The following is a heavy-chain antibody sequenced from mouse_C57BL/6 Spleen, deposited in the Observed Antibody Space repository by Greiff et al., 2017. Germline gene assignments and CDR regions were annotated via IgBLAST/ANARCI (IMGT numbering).Heavy chain of an antibody. CDR3: ARKHYYGSSYYAMDY. Sequence: VHVKQSGPELVKPGASVKISCKASGYSFTGYYMNWVKQSPEKSLEWIGEINPSTGGTTYNQKFKAKATLTVDKSSSTAYMQLKSLTSEDSAVYYCARKHYYGSSYYAMDYWGQGTSVTVSS. V-gene: IGHV1-42*01. J-gene: IGHJ4*01. CDR1: GYSFTGYY. D-gene: IGHD1-1*01. CDR2: INPSTGGT.